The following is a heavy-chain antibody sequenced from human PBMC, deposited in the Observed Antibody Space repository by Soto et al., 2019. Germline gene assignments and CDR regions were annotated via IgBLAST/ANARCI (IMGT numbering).Heavy chain of an antibody. D-gene: IGHD3-9*01. V-gene: IGHV3-74*01. CDR2: ISNDGSST. CDR3: ARHSIYYDILTGYSYFDY. CDR1: GFTSSSYW. J-gene: IGHJ4*02. Sequence: GGSLRLSCAASGFTSSSYWIHWVRQAPGEGLVWVSRISNDGSSTNYADSVKGRFTISRDNAKNTVYLQMNSLRASDTAMYYCARHSIYYDILTGYSYFDYWGQGTLVTVSS.